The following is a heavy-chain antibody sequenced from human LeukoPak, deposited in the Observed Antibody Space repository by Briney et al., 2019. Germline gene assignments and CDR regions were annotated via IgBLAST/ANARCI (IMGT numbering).Heavy chain of an antibody. CDR2: IKGDGSEK. CDR1: GFTFSSYA. CDR3: LRDYGGV. Sequence: PGGSLRLSCAASGFTFSSYAMSWVRQAPGKGLEWVANIKGDGSEKYYVDSVKGRFTVSRDNAKNSLYLQMNSLRGEDTAVYYCLRDYGGVWGQGTLVTVSS. D-gene: IGHD3-16*01. J-gene: IGHJ4*02. V-gene: IGHV3-7*04.